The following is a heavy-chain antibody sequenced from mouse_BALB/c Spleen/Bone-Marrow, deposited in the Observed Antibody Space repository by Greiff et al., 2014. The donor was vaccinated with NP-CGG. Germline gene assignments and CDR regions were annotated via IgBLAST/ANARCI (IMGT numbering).Heavy chain of an antibody. V-gene: IGHV14-4*02. CDR3: NGNYYAMDY. CDR2: IDPENGDT. J-gene: IGHJ4*01. CDR1: GFNIKDYY. Sequence: EVKLEESGAELVRSGASVKLSCTASGFNIKDYYMHWVKQRPEQGLEWIGWIDPENGDTEYAPKFQGKATMTAGTSSNTTYLQLSSLTSEDTAVYYCNGNYYAMDYWGQGTSVTVSS.